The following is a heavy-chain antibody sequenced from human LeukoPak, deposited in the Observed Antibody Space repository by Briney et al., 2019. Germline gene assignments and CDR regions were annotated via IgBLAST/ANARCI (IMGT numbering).Heavy chain of an antibody. CDR3: ARGYSSSWNYFDY. J-gene: IGHJ4*02. CDR2: VYDSGGT. Sequence: PSETLSLTCTVSGGSISNYWWSWIRQPPGKGLEWIGYVYDSGGTNYNPSIKSRVTISVDTSKKQFPLKLSSVTAADTAVYYCARGYSSSWNYFDYWGQGTLVTVSS. V-gene: IGHV4-59*01. D-gene: IGHD6-13*01. CDR1: GGSISNYW.